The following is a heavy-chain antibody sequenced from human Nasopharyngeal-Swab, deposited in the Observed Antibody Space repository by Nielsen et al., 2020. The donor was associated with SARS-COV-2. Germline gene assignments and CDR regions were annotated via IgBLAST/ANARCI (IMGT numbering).Heavy chain of an antibody. D-gene: IGHD3-9*01. Sequence: ASVKVSCKASGYTFTSYAMHWVRQAPGQRLEWMGWINAGNGNTKYSQKFQGRVTITRDTSASTAYMELSSLRSEDKAVYYCSRDRNVLRYFDWLGWFDPWGQGTLVTVSS. CDR3: SRDRNVLRYFDWLGWFDP. V-gene: IGHV1-3*01. J-gene: IGHJ5*02. CDR2: INAGNGNT. CDR1: GYTFTSYA.